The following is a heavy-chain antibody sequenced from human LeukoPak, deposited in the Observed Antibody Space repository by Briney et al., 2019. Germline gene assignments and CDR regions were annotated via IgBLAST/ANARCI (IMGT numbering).Heavy chain of an antibody. J-gene: IGHJ3*02. CDR3: AEAKGVVVPAAASYAFDI. Sequence: GSSVKVSCKASGGTFSSYAISWVRQAPGQGLEWMGWINPNSGGTNYAQKFQGRVTMTRDTSISTAYMELSRLRSDDTAVYYCAEAKGVVVPAAASYAFDIWGQGTMVTVSS. CDR2: INPNSGGT. CDR1: GGTFSSYA. D-gene: IGHD2-2*01. V-gene: IGHV1-2*02.